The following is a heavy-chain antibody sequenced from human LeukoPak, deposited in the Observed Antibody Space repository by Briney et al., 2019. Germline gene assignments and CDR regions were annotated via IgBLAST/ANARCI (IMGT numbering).Heavy chain of an antibody. J-gene: IGHJ1*01. CDR3: AFFVREPQY. CDR2: IQHDGAVK. V-gene: IGHV3-7*01. D-gene: IGHD3-10*02. Sequence: PGGSLRLSCVVSGFAFSRYWMGWVRQAPGKGLEWVANIQHDGAVKWYVDSAKGRFSISRDNTENSLYLQMNSPRAEDTAIYYCAFFVREPQYWGPGTLVTVSS. CDR1: GFAFSRYW.